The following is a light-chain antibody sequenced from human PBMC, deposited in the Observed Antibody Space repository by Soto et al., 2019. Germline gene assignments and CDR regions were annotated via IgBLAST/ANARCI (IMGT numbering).Light chain of an antibody. V-gene: IGKV3-11*01. CDR1: QSVGSY. CDR3: QQRSNWPPTT. J-gene: IGKJ2*01. CDR2: DAS. Sequence: EIVLTQSPATLSLSPGERATLSCRASQSVGSYLAWYQQKPGQAPRLLIHDASNRATGIPARFSGSGSGTDFTLTISSLEPEDFAVYYCQQRSNWPPTTFGQGTKLEIK.